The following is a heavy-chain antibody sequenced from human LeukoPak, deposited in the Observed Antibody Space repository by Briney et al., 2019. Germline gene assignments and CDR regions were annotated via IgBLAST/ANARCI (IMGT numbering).Heavy chain of an antibody. CDR2: IYYTGNT. D-gene: IGHD1-26*01. CDR1: GGSINSGDYY. Sequence: SQTLSLTCTVSGGSINSGDYYWSWIRQRPGKGLESIGCIYYTGNTYYSPSLKSRVTISIHTSGNQFSLKLDSLTAADTAVYYCARGEPTYSGSYYFDYWGQGALVTVSA. V-gene: IGHV4-30-4*01. CDR3: ARGEPTYSGSYYFDY. J-gene: IGHJ4*02.